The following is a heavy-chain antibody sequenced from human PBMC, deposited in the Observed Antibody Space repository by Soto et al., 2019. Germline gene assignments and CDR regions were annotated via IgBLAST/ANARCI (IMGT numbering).Heavy chain of an antibody. D-gene: IGHD3-3*01. J-gene: IGHJ6*02. CDR3: ARDRGYDFWSGYYYYYYGMDV. CDR2: TYYRSKWYN. Sequence: LSLTCAISGDSVSSNSAAWNWIRQSPSRGLEWLGRTYYRSKWYNDYAVSVKSRITINPDTSKNQFSLQLNSVTPEDTAVYYCARDRGYDFWSGYYYYYYGMDVWGQGTTVTVSS. V-gene: IGHV6-1*01. CDR1: GDSVSSNSAA.